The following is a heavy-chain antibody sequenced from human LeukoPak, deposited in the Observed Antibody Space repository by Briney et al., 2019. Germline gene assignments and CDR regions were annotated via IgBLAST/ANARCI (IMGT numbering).Heavy chain of an antibody. D-gene: IGHD5-24*01. J-gene: IGHJ1*01. CDR2: IYYSGST. V-gene: IGHV4-39*01. Sequence: PSETLSLTCTVSGGSISSSNYYWGWIRQTPGKGLEWIGSIYYSGSTYYNPSLKSRVTISVDTSKNQFSLKLSSVTAADTAVYYCARADGYTRYFQHWGQGTLVTVSS. CDR1: GGSISSSNYY. CDR3: ARADGYTRYFQH.